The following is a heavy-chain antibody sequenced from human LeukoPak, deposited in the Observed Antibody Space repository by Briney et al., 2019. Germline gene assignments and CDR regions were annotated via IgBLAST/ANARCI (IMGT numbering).Heavy chain of an antibody. V-gene: IGHV3-30*02. CDR3: ATQTITLVVVISPFDY. Sequence: GGSLRLSCAASGFTFSGHWMSWVRQAPGKGLEWVALIQDDGAKTNYADSVRGRFTISRDNSRSTVYLQMNSLKPDDTAVYYCATQTITLVVVISPFDYWGQGALVTVSS. CDR2: IQDDGAKT. CDR1: GFTFSGHW. D-gene: IGHD3-22*01. J-gene: IGHJ4*02.